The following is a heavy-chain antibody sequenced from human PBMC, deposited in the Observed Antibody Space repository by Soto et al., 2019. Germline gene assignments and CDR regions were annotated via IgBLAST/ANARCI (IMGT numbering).Heavy chain of an antibody. Sequence: GESLKISCKGSGYSFTSYWIGWVRQMPGKGLEWMGIIYPGDSDTRYSPSFQGQVTISADKSISTHSLQWSSLKASHTPMYYCDSLRVWIQLPSDAFDIWGQGTMVTVSS. V-gene: IGHV5-51*01. CDR3: DSLRVWIQLPSDAFDI. CDR1: GYSFTSYW. D-gene: IGHD5-18*01. J-gene: IGHJ3*02. CDR2: IYPGDSDT.